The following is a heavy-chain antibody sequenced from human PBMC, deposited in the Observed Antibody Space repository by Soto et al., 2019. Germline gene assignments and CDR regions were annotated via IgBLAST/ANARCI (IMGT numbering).Heavy chain of an antibody. CDR1: GGSISSHY. Sequence: TSETLPLTCTVSGGSISSHYWSWVRQPPGKGLEWIGYLYYTGSTNYNASLKSQVTMSLDTSKNQFSLMLTSVTAADTAVYYCARVGATVTSQALGFDHWGQGILVTVSS. D-gene: IGHD4-17*01. CDR2: LYYTGST. CDR3: ARVGATVTSQALGFDH. V-gene: IGHV4-59*11. J-gene: IGHJ4*02.